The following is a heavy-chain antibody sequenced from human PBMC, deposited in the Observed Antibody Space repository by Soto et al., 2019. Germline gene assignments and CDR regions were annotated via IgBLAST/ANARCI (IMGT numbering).Heavy chain of an antibody. CDR3: ARGGYDYSNPFDY. J-gene: IGHJ4*02. CDR2: INQDGSEK. Sequence: EVQLVESGGGLVQPGWSLRLSCAASGFTFNRYWMKWVRQAPGRRLEWMGNINQDGSEKHYVDSVKGRFTTSRHNAKDSVYLQMNTLKAEDTAMYYCARGGYDYSNPFDYWGQGTLVTVSS. V-gene: IGHV3-7*04. D-gene: IGHD4-4*01. CDR1: GFTFNRYW.